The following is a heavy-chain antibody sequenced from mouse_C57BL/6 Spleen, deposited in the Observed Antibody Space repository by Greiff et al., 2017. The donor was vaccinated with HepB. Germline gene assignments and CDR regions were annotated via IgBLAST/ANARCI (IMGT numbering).Heavy chain of an antibody. CDR3: SRRNYGSGVPYYFDY. CDR1: GYTFTSYG. CDR2: IYPRSGNT. J-gene: IGHJ2*01. Sequence: QVQLQQSGAELARPGASVKLSCKASGYTFTSYGISWVKQRTGQGLEWIGEIYPRSGNTYYNEKFKGKATLTADKSSSTAYMELRSLTSEDSAVYFCSRRNYGSGVPYYFDYWGQGTTLTVSS. D-gene: IGHD1-1*01. V-gene: IGHV1-81*01.